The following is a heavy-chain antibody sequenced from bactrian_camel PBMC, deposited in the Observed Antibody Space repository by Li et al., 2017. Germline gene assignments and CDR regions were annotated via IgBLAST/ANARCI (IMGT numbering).Heavy chain of an antibody. J-gene: IGHJ6*01. CDR3: VRDESGGAWRFGY. Sequence: VQLVESGGGLVQPGGSLRLSCAASGFTFSSYAMGWVRQAPGKGLEWVSHINMDGGTTYYADSVKGRFTFSRDDAKNTVYLQMNSLKPEDTAMYYCVRDESGGAWRFGYWGQGTQVTVS. CDR1: GFTFSSYA. V-gene: IGHV3S35*01. CDR2: INMDGGTT. D-gene: IGHD7*01.